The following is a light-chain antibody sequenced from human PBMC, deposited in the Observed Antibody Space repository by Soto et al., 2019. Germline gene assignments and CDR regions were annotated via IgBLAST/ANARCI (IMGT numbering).Light chain of an antibody. CDR1: QSVSSY. V-gene: IGKV3-11*01. CDR2: DAS. Sequence: EIVLTQSPATLSLSPGERATLSCRASQSVSSYLAWYQQKPGQTPRLLIYDASNKATGIPARFSGSGSGTDFTLTISSLEPEDVAVYYCQQRNNWPPRTFGGGTKVEIK. J-gene: IGKJ4*01. CDR3: QQRNNWPPRT.